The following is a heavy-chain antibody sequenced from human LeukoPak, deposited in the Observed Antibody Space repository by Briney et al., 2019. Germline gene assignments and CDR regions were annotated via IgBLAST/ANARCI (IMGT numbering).Heavy chain of an antibody. J-gene: IGHJ4*02. CDR1: GASISSYY. CDR3: ARHPELYFFDN. V-gene: IGHV4-59*08. D-gene: IGHD3-10*01. CDR2: ISYSGST. Sequence: SETLSLTCTVSGASISSYYWSWIRQPPGKGLEWIGYISYSGSTNYNPSLKSRVTISADTSKNQVSLTLSSVTAAGTAVYYCARHPELYFFDNWGQGTLVTVSS.